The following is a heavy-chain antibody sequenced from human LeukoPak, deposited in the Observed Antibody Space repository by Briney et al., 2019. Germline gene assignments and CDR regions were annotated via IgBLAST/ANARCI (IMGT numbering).Heavy chain of an antibody. Sequence: ASVKVSCKASGYIFTGYYMHWVRQAPGQGLEWMGWISAYNGNTNYAQKLQGRVTMTTDTSTSTAYMELRSLRSDDTAVYYCARDKPYYYDSSGYYGGDYWGQGTLVTVSS. CDR2: ISAYNGNT. CDR1: GYIFTGYY. V-gene: IGHV1-18*04. D-gene: IGHD3-22*01. J-gene: IGHJ4*02. CDR3: ARDKPYYYDSSGYYGGDY.